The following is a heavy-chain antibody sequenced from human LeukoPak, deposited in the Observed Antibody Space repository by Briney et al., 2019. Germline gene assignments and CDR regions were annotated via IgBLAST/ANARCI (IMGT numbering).Heavy chain of an antibody. CDR3: ARSGSGSAFDI. V-gene: IGHV1-18*01. D-gene: IGHD3-3*01. CDR2: ISAYNGNT. J-gene: IGHJ3*02. Sequence: ASVKVSCKASGYTFSNNGISRVRQAPGQGLEWMGWISAYNGNTNYAQKLQGRVTMTTDTSTSTAYMELRSLRSDGTAVYYCARSGSGSAFDIWGQGTMVTVSS. CDR1: GYTFSNNG.